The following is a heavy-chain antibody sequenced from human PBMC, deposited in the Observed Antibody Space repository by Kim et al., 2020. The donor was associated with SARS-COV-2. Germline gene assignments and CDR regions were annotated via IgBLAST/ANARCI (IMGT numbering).Heavy chain of an antibody. CDR1: GFTFGDYA. Sequence: GGSLRLSCTASGFTFGDYAMSWFRQAPGKGLEWVGFIRSKTYGGTTEYAASVKGRFTISRDDSESIAYLQLNSLKTEDTAVYYCARAGPYYYDSSGYYWGQGTLVTVSS. V-gene: IGHV3-49*03. CDR3: ARAGPYYYDSSGYY. CDR2: IRSKTYGGTT. D-gene: IGHD3-22*01. J-gene: IGHJ4*02.